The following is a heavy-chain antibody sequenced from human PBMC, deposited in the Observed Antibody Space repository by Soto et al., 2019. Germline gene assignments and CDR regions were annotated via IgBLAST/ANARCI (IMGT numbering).Heavy chain of an antibody. J-gene: IGHJ3*02. CDR1: GFTFSSYW. D-gene: IGHD3-22*01. Sequence: EVQLVESGGGLVQPGGSLRLSCAASGFTFSSYWMSWVRQAPGKGLECVANIKQDGSEKYYADSVKGRFTISRDNSKNTLYLQMNSLRAEDTAVYYCAKALYSMLVVHDAFDIWGQGTMVTVSS. V-gene: IGHV3-7*01. CDR3: AKALYSMLVVHDAFDI. CDR2: IKQDGSEK.